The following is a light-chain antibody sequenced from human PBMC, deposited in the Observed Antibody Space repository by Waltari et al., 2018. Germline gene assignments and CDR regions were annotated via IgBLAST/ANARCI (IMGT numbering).Light chain of an antibody. CDR3: CSFAGSRTFV. Sequence: QSALTQPASVSGSPGQSITISCTATIHDVGLSPHASWYQQPPGKVPRLLIYEGDKRPSGVSSRFSGSKSGNTASLTISGLQAEDEGDYHCCSFAGSRTFVFGAGTKVTVL. CDR1: IHDVGLSPH. CDR2: EGD. J-gene: IGLJ2*01. V-gene: IGLV2-23*03.